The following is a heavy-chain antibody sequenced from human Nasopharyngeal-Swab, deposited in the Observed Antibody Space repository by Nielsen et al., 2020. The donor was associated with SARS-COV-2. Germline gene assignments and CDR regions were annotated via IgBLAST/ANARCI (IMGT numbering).Heavy chain of an antibody. CDR1: GFTFSSYA. D-gene: IGHD3-22*01. V-gene: IGHV3-23*01. J-gene: IGHJ3*02. CDR2: ISGSGGST. CDR3: AREGENDSSGYFSDAFDT. Sequence: GESLKISCAASGFTFSSYAMSWVRQAPGKGLEWVSAISGSGGSTYYADSVKGRFTISRDNSKNTLYLQMNSLRAEDTAVYYCAREGENDSSGYFSDAFDTWGQGTMVTVSS.